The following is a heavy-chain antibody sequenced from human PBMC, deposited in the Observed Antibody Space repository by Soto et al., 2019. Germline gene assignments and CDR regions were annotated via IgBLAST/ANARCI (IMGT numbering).Heavy chain of an antibody. CDR3: ARGFCSGGFCYSYFYGMDV. CDR2: INPDGSTT. Sequence: QTGGSLRLSCDASGFGFSSYWMHWVRQPPGKGLIWISQINPDGSTTTYADSVKGRFTMSRDNAKNTVYLQMNSLRVEDTAVYYCARGFCSGGFCYSYFYGMDVWGPGTTVTVSS. D-gene: IGHD2-15*01. J-gene: IGHJ6*02. V-gene: IGHV3-74*01. CDR1: GFGFSSYW.